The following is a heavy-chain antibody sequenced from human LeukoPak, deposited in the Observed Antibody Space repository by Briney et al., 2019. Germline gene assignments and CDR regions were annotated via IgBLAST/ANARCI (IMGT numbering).Heavy chain of an antibody. Sequence: PSETLSLTCTVSGDPIRRDNYYWGWIRQPPGKGLEWIGSIYYSGSTYYNPSLKSRVSISVDPSKSQFSLKLTSVTAADTAVYYCATHPLLDYWGQGSLVTVSS. CDR2: IYYSGST. CDR3: ATHPLLDY. J-gene: IGHJ4*02. CDR1: GDPIRRDNYY. V-gene: IGHV4-39*01. D-gene: IGHD3-16*02.